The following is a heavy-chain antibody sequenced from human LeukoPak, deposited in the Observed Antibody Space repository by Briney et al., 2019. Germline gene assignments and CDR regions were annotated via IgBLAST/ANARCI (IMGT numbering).Heavy chain of an antibody. CDR3: ARDPLTRPTSGRWGAFDL. CDR2: IYYSGST. D-gene: IGHD1-26*01. CDR1: GGSISSGDYY. J-gene: IGHJ3*01. V-gene: IGHV4-30-4*08. Sequence: SETLSLTCTVSGGSISSGDYYWSWIRQPPGKGLEWIGYIYYSGSTYYNPSLKSRVTISVDTSKNQFSLKLSSVTAADTAVYYCARDPLTRPTSGRWGAFDLWGQGTMVTVSS.